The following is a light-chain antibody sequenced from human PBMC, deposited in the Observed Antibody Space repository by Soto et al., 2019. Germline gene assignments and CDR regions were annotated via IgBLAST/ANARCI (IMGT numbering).Light chain of an antibody. CDR2: GAS. CDR1: QSVSSN. Sequence: EIVMTQSPATLSVSPGERATLSCRASQSVSSNLAWYQQKPGQAPRLLIYGASTRATGIPARFSGSGSGTEFTLAISSLQSEDFAVYYRQQYNNWPPPMYTFGQGTKLEIK. J-gene: IGKJ2*01. CDR3: QQYNNWPPPMYT. V-gene: IGKV3-15*01.